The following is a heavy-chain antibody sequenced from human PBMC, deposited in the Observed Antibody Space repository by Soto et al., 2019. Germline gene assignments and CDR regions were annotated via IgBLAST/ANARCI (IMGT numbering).Heavy chain of an antibody. J-gene: IGHJ6*02. Sequence: QPGGSLRLSFSASVFPFINYCMFWVRPAPGKGLEWVSGIAWNSDIIGYADSVKGRFTISRDNGKNSLYLQMNSLRPEDTALYYCAKDNYGSAIYGMDVWGQGTTVTVSS. CDR2: IAWNSDII. V-gene: IGHV3-9*01. D-gene: IGHD3-10*01. CDR1: VFPFINYC. CDR3: AKDNYGSAIYGMDV.